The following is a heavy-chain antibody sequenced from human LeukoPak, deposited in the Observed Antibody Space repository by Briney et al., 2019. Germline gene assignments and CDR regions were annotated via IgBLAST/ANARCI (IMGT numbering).Heavy chain of an antibody. CDR1: GGTLRNYA. CDR3: ARDVFPLKTVTTLNWFDP. CDR2: INPNSGGT. Sequence: VASVKVSCKASGGTLRNYAINWVRQAPGQGLEWMGWINPNSGGTNYAQKFQGRVTMTRDTSISTAYMELSRLRSDDTAVYYCARDVFPLKTVTTLNWFDPWGQGTLVTVSS. D-gene: IGHD4-17*01. J-gene: IGHJ5*02. V-gene: IGHV1-2*02.